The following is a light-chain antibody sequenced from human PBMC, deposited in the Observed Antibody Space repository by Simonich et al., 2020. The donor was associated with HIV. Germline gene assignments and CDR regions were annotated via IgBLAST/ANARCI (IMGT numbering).Light chain of an antibody. CDR1: QSISSW. Sequence: DIQMTQSPSSLSASVGDRVTITCRASQSISSWLAWYQQKPGKAPKLLIYKASSLQSGVPSRFSGSGSGTEFTLTISSLQSEDFAVYYCQQYNNWPTFGQGTKVEIK. J-gene: IGKJ1*01. CDR2: KAS. CDR3: QQYNNWPT. V-gene: IGKV1-5*03.